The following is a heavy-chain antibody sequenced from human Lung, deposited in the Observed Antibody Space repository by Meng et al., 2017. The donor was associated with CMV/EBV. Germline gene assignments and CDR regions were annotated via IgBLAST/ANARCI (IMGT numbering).Heavy chain of an antibody. CDR2: IRFDGTNK. D-gene: IGHD3-22*01. CDR3: AKRGDSSGTYAMDV. V-gene: IGHV3-30*02. Sequence: GESLKISCAASGFTFSSYAMHWVRQAPGKGLEWVANIRFDGTNKYHADSVKGRFTISRDNSENTLYLQMNSLRAEDTAVYYCAKRGDSSGTYAMDVWGQGXTVTVSS. J-gene: IGHJ6*02. CDR1: GFTFSSYA.